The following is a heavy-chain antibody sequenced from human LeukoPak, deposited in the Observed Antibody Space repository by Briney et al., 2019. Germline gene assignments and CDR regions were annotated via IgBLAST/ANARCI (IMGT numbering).Heavy chain of an antibody. J-gene: IGHJ4*02. CDR3: VRGRYSSTWLDY. V-gene: IGHV3-72*01. CDR2: IRNKANSYTT. D-gene: IGHD6-13*01. CDR1: GFTVSSNY. Sequence: GGSLRLSCAASGFTVSSNYMSWVRQAPGKGLEWVGRIRNKANSYTTEYAASVTGRFTISRDDSKKSLYLQMNSLKTEDTAVYYCVRGRYSSTWLDYWGQGTLVTVSS.